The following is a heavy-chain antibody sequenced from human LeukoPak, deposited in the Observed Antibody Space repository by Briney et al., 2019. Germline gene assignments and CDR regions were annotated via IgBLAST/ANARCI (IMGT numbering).Heavy chain of an antibody. J-gene: IGHJ4*02. CDR1: GGSISSGDYY. CDR3: ASAGDSSGYRFDY. CDR2: IYYSGSA. D-gene: IGHD3-22*01. Sequence: SETLSLTCTVSGGSISSGDYYWSWIRQPPGKGLEWIGYIYYSGSAYYNPSLKSRVTISVDTSKNQFSLKLSSVTAADTAVYYCASAGDSSGYRFDYWGQGTLVTVSS. V-gene: IGHV4-30-4*01.